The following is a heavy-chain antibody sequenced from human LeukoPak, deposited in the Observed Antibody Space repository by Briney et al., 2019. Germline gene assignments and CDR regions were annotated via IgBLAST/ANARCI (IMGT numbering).Heavy chain of an antibody. D-gene: IGHD3-10*01. V-gene: IGHV4-59*01. Sequence: SETLSLTCTVSGVSISTYSWSWIRQPPGKGLEWIGYVHSSGSTNYNPSLKSRVTISLDTSKNQFSLRLSSVTTADTAVYYCARVSAPGSGSYYYYYYGMDVWGQGTTVTVSS. CDR1: GVSISTYS. J-gene: IGHJ6*02. CDR3: ARVSAPGSGSYYYYYYGMDV. CDR2: VHSSGST.